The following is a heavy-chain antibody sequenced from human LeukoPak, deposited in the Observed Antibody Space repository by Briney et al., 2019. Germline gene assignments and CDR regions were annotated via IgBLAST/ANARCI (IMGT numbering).Heavy chain of an antibody. CDR2: ISHNGIS. Sequence: SETLSLTCTVTSFSISTGYYWGWIRQPPGKGLEWIGSISHNGISYYNPSLKSRVTISVDTSRNRFSLKLSSVTAADTAVYYCARDSIFGHFDPWGQGTLVTVSS. J-gene: IGHJ5*02. CDR1: SFSISTGYY. CDR3: ARDSIFGHFDP. V-gene: IGHV4-38-2*02. D-gene: IGHD3-3*01.